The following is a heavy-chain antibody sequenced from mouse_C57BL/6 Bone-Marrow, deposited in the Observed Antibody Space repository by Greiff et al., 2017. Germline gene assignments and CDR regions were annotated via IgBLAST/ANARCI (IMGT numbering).Heavy chain of an antibody. CDR3: AKLLPPYDAMYY. CDR2: IYIGNGYT. D-gene: IGHD1-1*01. Sequence: VQLKQSGAELVRPGSSVKMSCKTSGYTFTSYGINWVTQRPGQGLEWIGYIYIGNGYTEYNEKLKGQATLTSDTSSSKAYMQLSSLTSDDSAIYYCAKLLPPYDAMYYCGQGTSVTVSS. CDR1: GYTFTSYG. V-gene: IGHV1-58*01. J-gene: IGHJ4*01.